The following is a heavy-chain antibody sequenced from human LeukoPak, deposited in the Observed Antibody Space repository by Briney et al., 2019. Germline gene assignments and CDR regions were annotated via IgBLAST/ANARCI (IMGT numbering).Heavy chain of an antibody. CDR2: MSYGGRDK. V-gene: IGHV3-30*15. Sequence: GGSLRLSCAASGFTFSDYYMSWVGQAPGKGLEWVAVMSYGGRDKYYADSVKGRFTISRDNSKNTLFLEMSSLRPEDTAIYYCARDGDTAIRGVNFDYWGRGTLVTVSS. CDR3: ARDGDTAIRGVNFDY. D-gene: IGHD3-10*01. J-gene: IGHJ4*02. CDR1: GFTFSDYY.